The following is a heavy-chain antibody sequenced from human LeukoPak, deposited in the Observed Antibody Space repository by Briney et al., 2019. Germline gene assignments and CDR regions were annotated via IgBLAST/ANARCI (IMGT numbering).Heavy chain of an antibody. V-gene: IGHV4-39*01. J-gene: IGHJ3*02. CDR2: IYYRGST. D-gene: IGHD1-26*01. Sequence: PSETLSLTCTVSGGSMSSTTYYWGWIRQPPGKGLEWIGNIYYRGSTYYNPSLKSRVTISVDTSNNQFSLRLSSVTAADTAVYFCQYSRNHNAFDMWGPGTRVTVSS. CDR3: QYSRNHNAFDM. CDR1: GGSMSSTTYY.